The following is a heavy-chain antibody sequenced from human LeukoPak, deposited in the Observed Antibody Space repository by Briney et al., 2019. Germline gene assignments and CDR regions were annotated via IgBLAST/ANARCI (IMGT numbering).Heavy chain of an antibody. D-gene: IGHD6-19*01. J-gene: IGHJ3*02. Sequence: GGSLRLSCAASGFTVSSNYMSWVRQAPGKGLEWVSVIYSGGSTYYADSVKGRFTISRDNSKNTLYLQMNSLRAEDTAVYYCVVRAVAGPDDAFDIWGQGIMVTVSS. CDR2: IYSGGST. CDR3: VVRAVAGPDDAFDI. CDR1: GFTVSSNY. V-gene: IGHV3-53*01.